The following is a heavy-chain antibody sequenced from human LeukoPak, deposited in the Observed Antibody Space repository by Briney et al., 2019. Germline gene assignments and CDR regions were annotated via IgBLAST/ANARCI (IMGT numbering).Heavy chain of an antibody. CDR1: GFPFSSYW. D-gene: IGHD3-22*01. J-gene: IGHJ4*02. Sequence: GGSLRLSCAASGFPFSSYWMSWVRQAPGKGLEWVANIRHDGSETYYVDSLRGRFTISRDNAKNLVYLQMSSLRAEDTAIYYCARDETYDYESNGYLDFWGQGTVVTVPS. CDR3: ARDETYDYESNGYLDF. V-gene: IGHV3-7*01. CDR2: IRHDGSET.